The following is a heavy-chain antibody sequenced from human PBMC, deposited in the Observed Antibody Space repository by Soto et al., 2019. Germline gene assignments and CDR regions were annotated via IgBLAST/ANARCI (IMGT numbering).Heavy chain of an antibody. V-gene: IGHV4-59*01. CDR1: GGSISSYY. D-gene: IGHD4-17*01. CDR3: ARGKYGDYYYYYYMDV. J-gene: IGHJ6*03. Sequence: QVQLQESGPGLVKPSETLSLTCTVSGGSISSYYWSWIRQPPGKGLEWIGYIYYSGSTNYNPSLKSRVTISVDTSKNQCSLKLIPVTAADTAVYYCARGKYGDYYYYYYMDVWGKGTTVTVSS. CDR2: IYYSGST.